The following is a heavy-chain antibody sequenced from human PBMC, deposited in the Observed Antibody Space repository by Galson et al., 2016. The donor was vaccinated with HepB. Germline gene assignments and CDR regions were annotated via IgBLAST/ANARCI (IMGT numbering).Heavy chain of an antibody. CDR2: ISSSSSSI. CDR3: AREDAMGQFLGEFKYAVDV. Sequence: SLRLSCAASGFTFSSYSMNWVRQAPGKGLEWVSSISSSSSSIYFSDSVKGRFTISRDNAKNSLFLQMNSLRAEDTAVYYCAREDAMGQFLGEFKYAVDVWGQGTTVIVSS. D-gene: IGHD3-16*01. V-gene: IGHV3-21*01. J-gene: IGHJ6*02. CDR1: GFTFSSYS.